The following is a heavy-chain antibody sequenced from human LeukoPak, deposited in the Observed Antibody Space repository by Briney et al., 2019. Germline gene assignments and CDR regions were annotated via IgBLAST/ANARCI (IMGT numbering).Heavy chain of an antibody. CDR2: ISAYNGNT. Sequence: ASVKVSCKASGYTFTSYGISWVRQAPEQGLEWMGWISAYNGNTNYAQKLQGRVTMTTDTSTSTAYMELRSLRSDDTAVYYCARVVTGDVWFDPWGQGTLVTVSS. CDR3: ARVVTGDVWFDP. CDR1: GYTFTSYG. D-gene: IGHD7-27*01. J-gene: IGHJ5*02. V-gene: IGHV1-18*01.